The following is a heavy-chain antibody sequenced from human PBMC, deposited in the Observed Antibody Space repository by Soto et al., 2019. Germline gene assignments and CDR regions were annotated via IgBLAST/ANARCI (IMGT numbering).Heavy chain of an antibody. CDR2: ISSTSSTI. CDR3: ARESSSYNWFDP. D-gene: IGHD6-13*01. J-gene: IGHJ5*02. CDR1: GFTFSSYS. V-gene: IGHV3-48*02. Sequence: EVQLVESGGGLVQPGGSLRLSCAASGFTFSSYSMNWVRQAPGKGLEWVSYISSTSSTIYFADSVKGRFTISRDNATNSLYLQINSLRDEDTAVYYCARESSSYNWFDPWGQGTLVTVSS.